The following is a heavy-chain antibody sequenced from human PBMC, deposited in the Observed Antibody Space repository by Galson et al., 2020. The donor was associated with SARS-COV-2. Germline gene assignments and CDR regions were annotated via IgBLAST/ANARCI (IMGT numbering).Heavy chain of an antibody. J-gene: IGHJ5*02. CDR3: AREGATPVPLGLEWWFEP. CDR2: S. V-gene: IGHV3-30*01. Sequence: SYYADSVKGRFTISRDNSKNTLYLQMNSLRAEDTAVCYCAREGATPVPLGLEWWFEPWGPGHRVIVTS. D-gene: IGHD3-3*01.